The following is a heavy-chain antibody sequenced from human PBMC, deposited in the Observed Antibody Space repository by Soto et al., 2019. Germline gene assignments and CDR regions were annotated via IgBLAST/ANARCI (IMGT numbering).Heavy chain of an antibody. D-gene: IGHD3-16*01. Sequence: EMQLVESGGRLVQPGGSLRLSCAASGFIFSDQYMDWVRQAPGKGLEWVGRIRKKVNSYTTVYAASVKGRFTVSRDDSKNSLYLQMNSLKTEDTAIYYCARDLGGAPYVDLWGRGTLVTVSS. CDR1: GFIFSDQY. V-gene: IGHV3-72*01. CDR2: IRKKVNSYTT. CDR3: ARDLGGAPYVDL. J-gene: IGHJ2*01.